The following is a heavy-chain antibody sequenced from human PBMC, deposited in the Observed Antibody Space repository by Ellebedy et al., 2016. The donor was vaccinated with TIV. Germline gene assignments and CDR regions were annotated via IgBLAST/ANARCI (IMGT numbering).Heavy chain of an antibody. J-gene: IGHJ4*02. V-gene: IGHV3-7*03. CDR2: IKQDGSEK. CDR1: GFTFSSKG. Sequence: PGGSLRLSCVGSGFTFSSKGLHWVRQAPGRGPECVANIKQDGSEKYYVDSVKGRFTISRDNANNSLYLQMNSLRAEDTAVYFCARSRGVSYWGQGTLVTVSS. D-gene: IGHD2-8*01. CDR3: ARSRGVSY.